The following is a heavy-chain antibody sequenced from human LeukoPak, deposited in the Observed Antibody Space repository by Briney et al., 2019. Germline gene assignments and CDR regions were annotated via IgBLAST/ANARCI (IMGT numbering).Heavy chain of an antibody. CDR3: AREGYCSGGSCYYGMDV. CDR2: ISYDGSNK. CDR1: GFTFSSYA. V-gene: IGHV3-30-3*01. D-gene: IGHD2-15*01. J-gene: IGHJ6*02. Sequence: GGSLRLSCAASGFTFSSYAMHWVRQAPGKGLEWVAVISYDGSNKYYADSVKGRFTISRDNSKNTLYLHMNSLRAEDTAVYYCAREGYCSGGSCYYGMDVWGQGTTVTVSS.